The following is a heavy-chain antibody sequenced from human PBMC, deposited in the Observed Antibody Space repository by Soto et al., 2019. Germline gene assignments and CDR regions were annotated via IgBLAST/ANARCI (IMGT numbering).Heavy chain of an antibody. D-gene: IGHD1-1*01. V-gene: IGHV1-2*06. CDR1: GYTFADRY. J-gene: IGHJ4*02. CDR2: INPNTGAT. Sequence: ASVKVSCKASGYTFADRYIHWVRQAPVQGLEWMGLINPNTGATHYSHRFQGRVSLTRDTSITTAYMELNSLTSDDTAVYFCARIRTGSLLLYLFDLWGQGTLVTVSS. CDR3: ARIRTGSLLLYLFDL.